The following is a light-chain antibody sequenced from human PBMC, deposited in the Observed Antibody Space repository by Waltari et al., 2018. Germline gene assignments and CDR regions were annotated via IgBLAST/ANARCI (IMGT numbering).Light chain of an antibody. CDR1: DIGSKR. Sequence: SYVMTQPPSVSVAPGKTARITCGGKDIGSKRLHWYQQKPGQAPVVVMSYDSDRPSGIPERFSGSNSGNTATLTITRVEAGDEADYYSQVWDRNPDHTEVFGGGTRVTVL. CDR3: QVWDRNPDHTEV. CDR2: YDS. V-gene: IGLV3-21*04. J-gene: IGLJ3*02.